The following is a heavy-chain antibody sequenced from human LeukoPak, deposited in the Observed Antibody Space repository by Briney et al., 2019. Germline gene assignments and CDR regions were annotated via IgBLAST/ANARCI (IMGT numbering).Heavy chain of an antibody. CDR3: ARGYCSGGSCPNWFDP. CDR1: GGSISSYY. V-gene: IGHV4-59*01. J-gene: IGHJ5*02. Sequence: PSETLSLTCTVSGGSISSYYWSWIRQPPGKGLEWIGYIYYSGSTNCNPSLKSRVTISVDTSKNQFSLKLSSVTAADTAVYYCARGYCSGGSCPNWFDPWGQGTLVTVSS. D-gene: IGHD2-15*01. CDR2: IYYSGST.